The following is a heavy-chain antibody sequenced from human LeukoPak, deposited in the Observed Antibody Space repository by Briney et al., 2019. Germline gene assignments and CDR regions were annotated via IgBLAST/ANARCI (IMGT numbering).Heavy chain of an antibody. D-gene: IGHD3-22*01. CDR3: ARDREANYYDSSGYQIDY. Sequence: PSETLSLTCTVSGGSISSSSYYWGWIRQPPGKGLEWIGSIYYSGSTYYNPSLKSRVTISVDTSKNQFSLKLSSVTAADTAVYYCARDREANYYDSSGYQIDYWGQGTLVTVSS. CDR2: IYYSGST. J-gene: IGHJ4*02. V-gene: IGHV4-39*07. CDR1: GGSISSSSYY.